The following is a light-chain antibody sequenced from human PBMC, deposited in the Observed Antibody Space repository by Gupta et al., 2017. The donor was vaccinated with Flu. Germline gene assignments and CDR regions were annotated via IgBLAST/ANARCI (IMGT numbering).Light chain of an antibody. CDR3: CSDATTDTWL. V-gene: IGLV2-11*03. J-gene: IGLJ3*02. CDR2: DVT. CDR1: FSDVGAYNY. Sequence: SVTISCTGTFSDVGAYNYVSWYQQHPGKAPRLLIYDVTQRPAGVPERFSGSKSGNTASLTISGLQAVEEADYYCCSDATTDTWLFGGGTKLTVL.